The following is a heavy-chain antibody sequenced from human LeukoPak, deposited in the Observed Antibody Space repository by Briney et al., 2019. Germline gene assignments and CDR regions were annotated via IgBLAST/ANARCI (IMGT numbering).Heavy chain of an antibody. Sequence: SVKVSCKASGGTFSSYAISWVRQAPGQGLEWMGGIIPIFGTANYAQKFQGRVTITTDESTSTAYMELSSLRSEDTAVYYCATWAADYYGSGSPPALLKGYYYYMDVWGKGTTVTVSS. D-gene: IGHD3-10*01. CDR1: GGTFSSYA. CDR2: IIPIFGTA. CDR3: ATWAADYYGSGSPPALLKGYYYYMDV. V-gene: IGHV1-69*05. J-gene: IGHJ6*03.